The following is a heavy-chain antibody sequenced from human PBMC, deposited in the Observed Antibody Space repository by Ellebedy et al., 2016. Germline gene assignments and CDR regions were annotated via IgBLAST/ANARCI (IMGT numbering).Heavy chain of an antibody. D-gene: IGHD4-17*01. CDR1: GFTFRKAY. Sequence: GGSLRLSXAGSGFTFRKAYMNWVRQAPGKGLEWVGRIKRETEGATTDYAAPVKGRFTISRDDSKSTLYLQMNTLKSEDTAVYYCTTEATVTTYGMDVWGQGTTVTVSS. CDR2: IKRETEGATT. J-gene: IGHJ6*02. V-gene: IGHV3-15*07. CDR3: TTEATVTTYGMDV.